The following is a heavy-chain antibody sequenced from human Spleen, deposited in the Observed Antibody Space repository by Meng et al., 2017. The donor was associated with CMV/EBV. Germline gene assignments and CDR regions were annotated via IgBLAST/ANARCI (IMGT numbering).Heavy chain of an antibody. V-gene: IGHV3-74*01. CDR3: ASDRYCSTTSCYTGVYFQH. Sequence: WVRQAPGKRLVWVSRINSDGSSTSYADSVKGRFTISRDNAKNTLYLQMNSLRAEDTAVYYCASDRYCSTTSCYTGVYFQHWGQGTLVTVSS. D-gene: IGHD2-2*02. CDR2: INSDGSST. J-gene: IGHJ1*01.